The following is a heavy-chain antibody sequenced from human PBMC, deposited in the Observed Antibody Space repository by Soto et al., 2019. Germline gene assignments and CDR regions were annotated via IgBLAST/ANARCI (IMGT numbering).Heavy chain of an antibody. CDR3: AKTIGYCSSTSCYGGYYFDY. Sequence: GGSLRLSCAASGFTFSSYAMSWVRQAPGKGLEWVSAISGSGGSTYYADSVKGRFTISRDNSKNTLYLQMNSLRAEDTAVYYCAKTIGYCSSTSCYGGYYFDYWGQGTLVTVSS. V-gene: IGHV3-23*01. CDR1: GFTFSSYA. CDR2: ISGSGGST. J-gene: IGHJ4*02. D-gene: IGHD2-2*01.